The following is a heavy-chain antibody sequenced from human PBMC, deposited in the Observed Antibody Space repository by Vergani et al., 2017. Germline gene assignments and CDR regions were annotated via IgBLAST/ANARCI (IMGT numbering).Heavy chain of an antibody. CDR3: ARVPSPNDYGDYGGDYYYYMDV. Sequence: QVQLPESGPGLVKPSQTLSLTCTVSGGSISSGGYYWSWIRQHPGKGLEWIGYIYYSGSTYYNPSLKSRVTISVDTSKNQFSLKLSSVTAADTAVYYCARVPSPNDYGDYGGDYYYYMDVWGKGTTVTVSS. J-gene: IGHJ6*03. V-gene: IGHV4-31*03. CDR2: IYYSGST. D-gene: IGHD4-17*01. CDR1: GGSISSGGYY.